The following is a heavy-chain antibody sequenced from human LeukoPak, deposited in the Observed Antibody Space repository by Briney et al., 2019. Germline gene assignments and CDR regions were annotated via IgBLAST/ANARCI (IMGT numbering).Heavy chain of an antibody. J-gene: IGHJ4*02. CDR2: INPSGGST. CDR1: GYTFTSYY. D-gene: IGHD5-18*01. V-gene: IGHV1-46*01. Sequence: ASVKVSCKASGYTFTSYYMHWVCQAPGQGLEWMGIINPSGGSTSYAQKFRGRVTMTRDTSTSTVYMELSSLRSEDTAVYYCARDIYSYGQYFDYWGQGTLVTVSS. CDR3: ARDIYSYGQYFDY.